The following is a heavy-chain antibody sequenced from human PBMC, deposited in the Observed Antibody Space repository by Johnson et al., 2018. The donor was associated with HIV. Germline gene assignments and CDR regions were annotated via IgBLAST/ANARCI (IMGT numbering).Heavy chain of an antibody. CDR3: AKGLGWELLTHDAFDI. D-gene: IGHD1-26*01. V-gene: IGHV3-9*01. CDR1: GFTFSSFA. J-gene: IGHJ3*02. Sequence: VQLVESGGGLVQPGRSLRLSCAASGFTFSSFAIHWVRQAPGKGLEWVSGISWNSGSIGYADSVKGRFTISRDNAKNSLYLLMNSLRAEDTALYYCAKGLGWELLTHDAFDIWGQGTMVTVSS. CDR2: ISWNSGSI.